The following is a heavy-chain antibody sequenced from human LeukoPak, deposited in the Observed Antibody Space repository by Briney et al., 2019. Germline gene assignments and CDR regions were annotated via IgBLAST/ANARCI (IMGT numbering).Heavy chain of an antibody. CDR3: AREFGIGRRNAFDI. CDR1: EFTFSTYW. V-gene: IGHV3-74*01. J-gene: IGHJ3*02. Sequence: GGSLRLSCAASEFTFSTYWMHWVRQAPGKGLVWVSRINSDVSSTSYADSVKGRFTISRDNAKNTLYLQMNSLRAEDAAVYYCAREFGIGRRNAFDIWGQGTMVTVSS. D-gene: IGHD3-10*01. CDR2: INSDVSST.